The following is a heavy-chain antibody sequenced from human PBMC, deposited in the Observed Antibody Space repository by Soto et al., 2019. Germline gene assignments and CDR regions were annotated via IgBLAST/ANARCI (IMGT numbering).Heavy chain of an antibody. J-gene: IGHJ6*02. Sequence: LSLTCTVSGGSISSGDYYWSWIRQPPGKGLEWIGYIYYSGSTYYNPSLKSRVTISVDTSKNQFSLKLSSVTAADTAVYYCARDRGIVVVPAAIGYYYYGMDVWGQGTPVTVSS. V-gene: IGHV4-30-4*01. CDR2: IYYSGST. D-gene: IGHD2-2*02. CDR3: ARDRGIVVVPAAIGYYYYGMDV. CDR1: GGSISSGDYY.